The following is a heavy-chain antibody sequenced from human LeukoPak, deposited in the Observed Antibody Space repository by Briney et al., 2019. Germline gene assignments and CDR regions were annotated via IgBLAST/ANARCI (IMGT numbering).Heavy chain of an antibody. V-gene: IGHV4-61*02. J-gene: IGHJ5*02. D-gene: IGHD3-3*01. CDR3: ARDYDFWSGYTLTNWFDP. CDR2: IYTSGST. Sequence: SQTLSLTCTVSGGSISSGSYYWSWIRQPAGKGLEWIGRIYTSGSTNYNPSLTSRVTISVDTSKNQFSLKLSSVTAADTAVYYCARDYDFWSGYTLTNWFDPWGQGTLVTVSS. CDR1: GGSISSGSYY.